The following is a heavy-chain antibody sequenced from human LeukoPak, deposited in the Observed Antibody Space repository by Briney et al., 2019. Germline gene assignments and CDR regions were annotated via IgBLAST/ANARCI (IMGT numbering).Heavy chain of an antibody. Sequence: SETLSLTCTVSGGSISSYYWSWIRQPPGKGLEWIGYIYYSGSTNYNPSLKSRVTISVDTSKNQFSLKLSSVTAADTAVYYCASSRYGGYFDYWGQGTLVTVSS. D-gene: IGHD3-16*01. J-gene: IGHJ4*02. V-gene: IGHV4-59*08. CDR2: IYYSGST. CDR3: ASSRYGGYFDY. CDR1: GGSISSYY.